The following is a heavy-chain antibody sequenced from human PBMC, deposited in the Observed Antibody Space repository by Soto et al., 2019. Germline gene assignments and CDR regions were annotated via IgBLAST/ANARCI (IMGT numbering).Heavy chain of an antibody. J-gene: IGHJ4*02. CDR2: VSGSSGSK. Sequence: EVQLLESGGGLVQPGGSLRLSCAASGFTFSSYAMSWVRQAPGKGLEWVSSVSGSSGSKSYADSVKGRFTISRDNSKSTAYLQMNILRAEDTAVYFCAKDWCSGTTCYCLENWGQGTLVTVSS. CDR3: AKDWCSGTTCYCLEN. CDR1: GFTFSSYA. V-gene: IGHV3-23*01. D-gene: IGHD1-7*01.